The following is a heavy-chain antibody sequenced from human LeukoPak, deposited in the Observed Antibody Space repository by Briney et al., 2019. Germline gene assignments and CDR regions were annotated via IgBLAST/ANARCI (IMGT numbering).Heavy chain of an antibody. V-gene: IGHV4-61*09. CDR2: VFTTGVS. D-gene: IGHD5-24*01. Sequence: SQTLSLACTVSGGSISSGSYFRSWIRQPAGKGLEWIGHVFTTGVSTHNPSLSSRVSISVDTSKNQFFLKLSSVTAADTAVYYCAREEIRSWFDPWGQGTLVTVSS. CDR3: AREEIRSWFDP. J-gene: IGHJ5*02. CDR1: GGSISSGSYF.